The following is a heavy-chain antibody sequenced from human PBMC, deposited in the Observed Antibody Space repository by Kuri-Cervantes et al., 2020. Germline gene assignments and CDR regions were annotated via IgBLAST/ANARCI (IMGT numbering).Heavy chain of an antibody. D-gene: IGHD4-23*01. CDR3: ARWILYGGNPRAFDY. CDR2: IYHSGST. Sequence: GSLRLSCAVYRGSFSGYYWTWIRQPPGKGLEWIGEIYHSGSTNYHPSLKRRVTISVDTSKNQFSLKLSSVTAADTAVYYCARWILYGGNPRAFDYWGQGTLVTVSS. V-gene: IGHV4-34*01. J-gene: IGHJ4*02. CDR1: RGSFSGYY.